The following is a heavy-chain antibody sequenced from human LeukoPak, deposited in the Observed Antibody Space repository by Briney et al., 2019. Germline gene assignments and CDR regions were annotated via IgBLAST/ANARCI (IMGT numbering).Heavy chain of an antibody. CDR1: GFTFVGYA. CDR2: ISWNSGSI. CDR3: VSLELPTY. D-gene: IGHD1-7*01. V-gene: IGHV3-9*01. Sequence: GGSLRLSCAASGFTFVGYAMHWVRQAPGKGLEWVSGISWNSGSIGYADSVKGRFTISRDNAKNSLYLQMNSLRAEDTALYYCVSLELPTYWGQGTLVTVSS. J-gene: IGHJ4*02.